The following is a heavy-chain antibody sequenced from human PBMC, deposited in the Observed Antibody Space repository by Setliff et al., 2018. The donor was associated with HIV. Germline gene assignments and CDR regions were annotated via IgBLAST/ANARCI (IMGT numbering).Heavy chain of an antibody. D-gene: IGHD6-13*01. CDR2: IYTSGGV. J-gene: IGHJ5*02. V-gene: IGHV4-61*02. CDR1: GGSIISGSYY. CDR3: ARWRHSSTWYMGFDP. Sequence: SETLSLTCNVSGGSIISGSYYWSWIRQPAGKGLEWIGRIYTSGGVTYNPSLESRVTMSVDTSKNQFSLKLTSVTAADTAVYYCARWRHSSTWYMGFDPWGRGILVTVSS.